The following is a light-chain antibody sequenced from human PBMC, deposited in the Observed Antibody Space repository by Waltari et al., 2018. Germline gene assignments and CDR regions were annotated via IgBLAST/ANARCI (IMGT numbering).Light chain of an antibody. V-gene: IGLV2-14*03. CDR2: DVN. J-gene: IGLJ1*01. Sequence: QSALTQPASVSGSPGQSITISCTGTSSDVGGYNYVSWYQQHPGTTPKRIIFDVNRRPSGVSHRFSGSKAGNTASLTISGLQAEDEADYYCGSYTTRATHVFGIGTKVTVL. CDR3: GSYTTRATHV. CDR1: SSDVGGYNY.